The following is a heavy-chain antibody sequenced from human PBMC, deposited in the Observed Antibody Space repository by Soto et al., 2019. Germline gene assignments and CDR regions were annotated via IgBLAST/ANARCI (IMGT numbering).Heavy chain of an antibody. V-gene: IGHV4-34*01. D-gene: IGHD3-3*01. CDR2: LDDRRRT. Sequence: SETLSLTSPVYGGSSMGYYGSWIRQPPGKELECIRSLDDRRRTNYTPSLMSRVTNSALTLKNQFSLKLITVTAADTAVYYCARESRRAIFGVVMLLRFFDYWGQGALVTVSS. CDR1: GGSSMGYY. J-gene: IGHJ4*02. CDR3: ARESRRAIFGVVMLLRFFDY.